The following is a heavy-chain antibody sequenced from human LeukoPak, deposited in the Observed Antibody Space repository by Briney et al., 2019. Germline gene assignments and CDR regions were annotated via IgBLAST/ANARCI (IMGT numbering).Heavy chain of an antibody. D-gene: IGHD3-22*01. J-gene: IGHJ3*02. CDR1: GGTFSSYA. CDR2: IIPVFGTA. CDR3: AREWPHYYDSSGYYWGGAFDI. Sequence: SVKVSCKASGGTFSSYAISWVRQAPGQGLEWMGGIIPVFGTANYAQKFQGRVTITADESTSTAYMELSSLRSEDTAVYYCAREWPHYYDSSGYYWGGAFDIWGQGTMVTVSS. V-gene: IGHV1-69*13.